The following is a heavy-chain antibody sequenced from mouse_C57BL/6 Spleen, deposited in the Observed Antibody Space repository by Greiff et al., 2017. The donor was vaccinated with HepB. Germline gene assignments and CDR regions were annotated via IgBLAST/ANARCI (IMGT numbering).Heavy chain of an antibody. Sequence: EVQLQQSGPELVKPGASVKMSCKASGYTFTDYNMHWVKQSHGKSLEWIGYINPNNGGTSYNQKFKGKATLTVNKSSSTAYMELNSLTSEDSAVYYCARSGDYDDDGYYAMDYWGQGTSVTVSS. CDR3: ARSGDYDDDGYYAMDY. CDR1: GYTFTDYN. J-gene: IGHJ4*01. CDR2: INPNNGGT. V-gene: IGHV1-22*01. D-gene: IGHD2-4*01.